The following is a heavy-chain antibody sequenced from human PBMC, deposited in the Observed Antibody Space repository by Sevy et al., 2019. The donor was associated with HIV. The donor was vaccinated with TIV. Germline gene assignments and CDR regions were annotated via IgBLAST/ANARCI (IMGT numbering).Heavy chain of an antibody. Sequence: GGSLRLSCAASGFTFSSYGMHWVRQAPGKGLEWVAVISYDGSNKYYADSVKGRFTISRDNSKNTLYLQMNSLRAEDTAVYYCAKGQYYYYDSSGYSYTDAFDIWGQGTMVTVSS. CDR2: ISYDGSNK. J-gene: IGHJ3*02. V-gene: IGHV3-30*18. CDR3: AKGQYYYYDSSGYSYTDAFDI. D-gene: IGHD3-22*01. CDR1: GFTFSSYG.